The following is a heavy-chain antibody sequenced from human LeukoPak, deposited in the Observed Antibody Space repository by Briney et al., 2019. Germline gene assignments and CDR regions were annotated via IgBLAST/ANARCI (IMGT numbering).Heavy chain of an antibody. Sequence: GGSLRLSCTASGVILSNYAMHWVRRPPGRGLEWVAVISFDGTNKYYGDSVEGRFSVSRDNSKNTPYLQMNSLRAEDTAVYYCAVSRAIFGVVIDYWGQGTLVTVSS. J-gene: IGHJ4*02. V-gene: IGHV3-30*04. CDR3: AVSRAIFGVVIDY. CDR1: GVILSNYA. D-gene: IGHD3-3*01. CDR2: ISFDGTNK.